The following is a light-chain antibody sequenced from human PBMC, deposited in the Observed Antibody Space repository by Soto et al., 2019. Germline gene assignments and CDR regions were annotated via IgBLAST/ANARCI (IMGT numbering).Light chain of an antibody. CDR1: QSVSSY. CDR3: QQRSNWPFT. V-gene: IGKV3-11*01. Sequence: EMALTQSPATLSLSPGERAALSCRASQSVSSYLAWYQQKPGQAPRLLIYDASKRAAGIPARFSGSGSGTDFPLTISSLEPEDFAVYYCQQRSNWPFTFGGGTKVEIK. J-gene: IGKJ4*01. CDR2: DAS.